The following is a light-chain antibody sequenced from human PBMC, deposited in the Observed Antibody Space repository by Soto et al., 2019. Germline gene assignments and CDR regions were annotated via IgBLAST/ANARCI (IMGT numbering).Light chain of an antibody. CDR3: SSYAGSRTFV. CDR2: EGS. Sequence: QSVLTQPASVSGSPEQSITISCTGTSSDVGAYNLVSWYQQHPGKAPRLIIYEGSKRPSGISHRFSGSKSDNTASLTISGLRAEDEAHYHCSSYAGSRTFVFGGGTKLTVL. J-gene: IGLJ2*01. V-gene: IGLV2-23*01. CDR1: SSDVGAYNL.